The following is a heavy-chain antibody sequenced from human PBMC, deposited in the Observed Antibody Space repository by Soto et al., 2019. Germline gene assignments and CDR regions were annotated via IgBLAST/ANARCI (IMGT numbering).Heavy chain of an antibody. J-gene: IGHJ4*02. CDR1: GYTFSTYN. D-gene: IGHD2-8*01. CDR2: MNPNSGNT. CDR3: VRYGVAADY. V-gene: IGHV1-8*02. Sequence: ASVKVSCKASGYTFSTYNINWVRQAAGQGLEWMGWMNPNSGNTGYAQKFQNRITLTRDTSITTAYMELSSLTSDDTAEYFCVRYGVAADYWGQGTQVTVSS.